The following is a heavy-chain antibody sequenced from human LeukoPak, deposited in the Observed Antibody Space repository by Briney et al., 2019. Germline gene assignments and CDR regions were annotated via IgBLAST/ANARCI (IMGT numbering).Heavy chain of an antibody. CDR1: GFTFSSYA. V-gene: IGHV3-30*04. CDR3: ARDLTNIHTTGSTYDAIDI. CDR2: ISYDGSNK. Sequence: GRSLRLCCAASGFTFSSYAMHWVRHAPGKGLEWVAVISYDGSNKYYADSVKGRFTISRDNSKNTLFLQMNSLRAEDTAVYYCARDLTNIHTTGSTYDAIDIWGQGTMVTVSS. J-gene: IGHJ3*02. D-gene: IGHD1-1*01.